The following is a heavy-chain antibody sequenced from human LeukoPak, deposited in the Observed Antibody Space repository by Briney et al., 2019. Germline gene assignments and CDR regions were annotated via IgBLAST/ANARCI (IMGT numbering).Heavy chain of an antibody. D-gene: IGHD6-6*01. CDR3: ARGVYSSSSGPAFDY. CDR1: GYSFTSYW. Sequence: GESLKISCKGSGYSFTSYWIGWVRQMPGKGLEWMGIIYPDDSDTRYSPSFQGQVTISADKSISTAYLQWSSLKASDTAMYYCARGVYSSSSGPAFDYWGQGTLVTVSS. CDR2: IYPDDSDT. V-gene: IGHV5-51*01. J-gene: IGHJ4*02.